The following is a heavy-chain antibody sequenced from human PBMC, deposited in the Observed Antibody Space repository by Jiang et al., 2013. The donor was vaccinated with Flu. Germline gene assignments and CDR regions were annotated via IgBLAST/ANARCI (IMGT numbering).Heavy chain of an antibody. J-gene: IGHJ4*02. CDR2: VFYAGRA. V-gene: IGHV4-39*01. Sequence: GPGLVKPLETLSLNCTVSGDSINTSAYYWGWIRQPPGKGLEWIGSVFYAGRAFYNPSLKSRLTISVDTFRSQFSLRLSSLTAADTAVYYCARLKRFLRGTTFDYWGQGSPGH. D-gene: IGHD1/OR15-1a*01. CDR1: GDSINTSAYY. CDR3: ARLKRFLRGTTFDY.